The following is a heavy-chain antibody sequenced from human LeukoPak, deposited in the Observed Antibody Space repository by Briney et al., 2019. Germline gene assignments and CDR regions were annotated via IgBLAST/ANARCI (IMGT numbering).Heavy chain of an antibody. CDR2: IYPGDSDT. CDR1: GYRFTSYW. D-gene: IGHD6-13*01. V-gene: IGHV5-51*01. J-gene: IGHJ4*02. Sequence: GESLMISCKGSGYRFTSYWIGWVRQMPGKGLEWMGIIYPGDSDTRYSPSFQGQVTISADKSISTAYLQWNSLKASDAAMYYCAGQEEYSSSWIDYWGQGTLVTVSS. CDR3: AGQEEYSSSWIDY.